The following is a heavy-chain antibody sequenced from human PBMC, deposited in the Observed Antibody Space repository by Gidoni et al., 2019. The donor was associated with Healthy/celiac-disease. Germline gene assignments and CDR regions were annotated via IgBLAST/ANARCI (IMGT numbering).Heavy chain of an antibody. D-gene: IGHD3-22*01. Sequence: QVQLQQWGAGLLKPSATLSLTCAVYGGSFSGYYWSWIRQPPGKGLEWIGEINHSGSTNYNPSLKSRVTISVDTSKNQFSLKLSSVTAADTAVYYCARGSPRQNYYDSSGPPDYWGQGTLVTVSS. J-gene: IGHJ4*02. CDR3: ARGSPRQNYYDSSGPPDY. V-gene: IGHV4-34*01. CDR1: GGSFSGYY. CDR2: INHSGST.